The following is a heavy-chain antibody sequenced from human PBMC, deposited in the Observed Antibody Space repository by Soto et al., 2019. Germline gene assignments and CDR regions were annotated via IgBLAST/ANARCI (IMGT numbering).Heavy chain of an antibody. CDR3: ARRRRFPYYYGLDV. J-gene: IGHJ6*02. Sequence: SETLSLTCTVSGGSISSGDYYWSWIRQHPGKGLEWIGYIYYSGSTYYNPSLKSRVTISVDRSKNQFSLKLSSVTAADTAVYYSARRRRFPYYYGLDVWGQGTTVTVSS. CDR1: GGSISSGDYY. V-gene: IGHV4-30-4*08. CDR2: IYYSGST. D-gene: IGHD2-21*01.